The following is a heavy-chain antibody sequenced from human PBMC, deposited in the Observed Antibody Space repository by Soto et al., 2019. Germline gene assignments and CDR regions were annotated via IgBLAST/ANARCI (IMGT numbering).Heavy chain of an antibody. J-gene: IGHJ5*02. CDR1: GSTFTRYT. D-gene: IGHD2-15*01. CDR2: INPDNGNT. CDR3: ARGIATGQLDP. V-gene: IGHV1-3*01. Sequence: ASVKVSFKASGSTFTRYTMNWVRQAPGQRLEWMGWINPDNGNTKSSQRFQDRVIITRDTSASTAYMDLSSLRSEDTAVYYCARGIATGQLDPWGQGTLVTVSS.